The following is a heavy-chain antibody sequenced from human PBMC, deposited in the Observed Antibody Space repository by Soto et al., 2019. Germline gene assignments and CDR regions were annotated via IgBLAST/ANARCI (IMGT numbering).Heavy chain of an antibody. CDR2: IKQDGSEK. CDR1: GFTFSSYW. D-gene: IGHD3-3*01. J-gene: IGHJ1*01. V-gene: IGHV3-7*05. Sequence: GGSLRLSCAASGFTFSSYWMTWVRQAPGKGLEWVANIKQDGSEKYYVDSVKGRFNISRDNAKNSLYLQMNSLRDEDTAVYYCARVGYDFWSGFSSAEYFQYWGQGTLVTVSS. CDR3: ARVGYDFWSGFSSAEYFQY.